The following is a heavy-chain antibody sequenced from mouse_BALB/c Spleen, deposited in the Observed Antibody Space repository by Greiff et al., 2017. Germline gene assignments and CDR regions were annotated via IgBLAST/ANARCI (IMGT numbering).Heavy chain of an antibody. V-gene: IGHV2-6-2*01. CDR1: GFSLTSYG. Sequence: VKLMESGPDLVAPSQSLSITCTVSGFSLTSYGVHWVRQPPGKGLEWLVVIWSDGSTTYNSALKSRLSISKDNSKSQVFLKMNSLQTDDTAMYYCARPDSSGYVGFAYWGQGTLVTVSA. CDR2: IWSDGST. J-gene: IGHJ3*01. CDR3: ARPDSSGYVGFAY. D-gene: IGHD3-2*01.